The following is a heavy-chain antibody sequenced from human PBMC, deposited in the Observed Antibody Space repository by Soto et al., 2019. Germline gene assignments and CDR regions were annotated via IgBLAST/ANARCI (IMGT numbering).Heavy chain of an antibody. CDR2: IIPIFGTA. Sequence: ASVKVSCKASGGTFSSYAISWVRQAPGQGLEWMGGIIPIFGTANYAQKFQGRVTITADESTSTAYMELSSLRSEDTAVYYCARDLHSGSSKFDYWGQGTLVTVSS. J-gene: IGHJ4*02. V-gene: IGHV1-69*13. CDR3: ARDLHSGSSKFDY. D-gene: IGHD1-26*01. CDR1: GGTFSSYA.